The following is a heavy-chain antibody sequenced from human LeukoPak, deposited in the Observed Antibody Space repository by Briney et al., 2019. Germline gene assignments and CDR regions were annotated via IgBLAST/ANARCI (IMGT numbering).Heavy chain of an antibody. CDR2: MNPNSGNT. J-gene: IGHJ3*02. CDR1: GYTFTSYD. D-gene: IGHD4-17*01. V-gene: IGHV1-8*03. CDR3: AISSDTVTTWVSATGGHAFDI. Sequence: ASVKVSCKASGYTFTSYDINWVRQATGQGLEWMGWMNPNSGNTGYAQKFQGRVTITRNTSISTAYMELSSLRSEDTAVYYCAISSDTVTTWVSATGGHAFDIWGQGTMVTVSS.